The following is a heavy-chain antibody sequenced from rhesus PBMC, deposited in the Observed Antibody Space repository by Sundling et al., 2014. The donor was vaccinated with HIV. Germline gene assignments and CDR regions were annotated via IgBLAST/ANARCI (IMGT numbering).Heavy chain of an antibody. J-gene: IGHJ4*01. CDR3: AKGIRIPIDF. CDR1: GFPFSAFG. CDR2: INSGGGRT. Sequence: EVQLVETGGGLVQPGGSLKLSCTAAGFPFSAFGMTWVRQAPGKGLEWVSSINSGGGRTYYADTVTGRFTISRDNSKNTISLLMGSLRPEDTAVYYCAKGIRIPIDFWGQGVLVIVSS. D-gene: IGHD3-3*01. V-gene: IGHV3S42*01.